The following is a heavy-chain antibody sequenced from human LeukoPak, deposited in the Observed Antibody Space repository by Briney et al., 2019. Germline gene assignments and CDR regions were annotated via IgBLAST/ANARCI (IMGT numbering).Heavy chain of an antibody. CDR2: ISPGGSAK. CDR3: LSAGGY. J-gene: IGHJ4*02. D-gene: IGHD2/OR15-2a*01. Sequence: GESLRLSCAVSGFIFSSYTMNWVRQAPGKGLEWVAKISPGGSAKYYVDSVKGRFTISRDNARNSFYLEMRSLRAEDTAVYYCLSAGGYWGQGTLVTVSS. CDR1: GFIFSSYT. V-gene: IGHV3-7*01.